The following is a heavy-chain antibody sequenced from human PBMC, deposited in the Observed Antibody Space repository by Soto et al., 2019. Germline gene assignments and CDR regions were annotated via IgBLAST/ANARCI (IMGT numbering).Heavy chain of an antibody. V-gene: IGHV1-69*01. CDR1: GGSFSSYA. Sequence: SVKLSCKAAGGSFSSYASGWVRQDPGQGLEWMGGIIPIFGTANYAQKFQGRVTITADESTSTAYMELSSLRSEDTAVYYCARESVDIVPQSGAGKVGVYYYYGMDAWGQGPTVTVS. CDR2: IIPIFGTA. D-gene: IGHD5-12*01. CDR3: ARESVDIVPQSGAGKVGVYYYYGMDA. J-gene: IGHJ6*02.